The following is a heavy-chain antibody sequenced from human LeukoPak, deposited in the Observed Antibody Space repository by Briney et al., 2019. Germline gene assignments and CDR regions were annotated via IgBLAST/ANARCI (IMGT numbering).Heavy chain of an antibody. CDR2: INDSGGT. J-gene: IGHJ6*03. D-gene: IGHD3-22*01. CDR3: ARRVTVIYYMDL. CDR1: DGTFSSYY. V-gene: IGHV4-34*01. Sequence: SETLSLTCAVYDGTFSSYYWTWIRQFPGKGLEWIGEINDSGGTNYNPSLERRVNVLVATSKTKFSLKLSSVTAADTVVYYGARRVTVIYYMDLWGKGTTVTVSS.